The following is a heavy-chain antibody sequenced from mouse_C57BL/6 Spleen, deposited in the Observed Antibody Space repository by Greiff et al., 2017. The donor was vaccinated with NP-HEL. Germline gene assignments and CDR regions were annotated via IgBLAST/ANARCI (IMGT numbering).Heavy chain of an antibody. D-gene: IGHD1-1*01. J-gene: IGHJ4*01. CDR2: IYPGSGST. CDR3: AITTVVAKAMDY. CDR1: GYTFTSYW. Sequence: QVQLQQPGAELVKPGASVKMSCKASGYTFTSYWITWVKQRPGQGLEWIGDIYPGSGSTNYNEKFKSKATLTVDTSSSTAYMQLSSLTSEDSAVYYYAITTVVAKAMDYWGQGTSVTVSS. V-gene: IGHV1-55*01.